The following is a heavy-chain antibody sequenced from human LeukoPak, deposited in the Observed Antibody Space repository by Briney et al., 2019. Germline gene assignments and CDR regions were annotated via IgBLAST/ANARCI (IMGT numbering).Heavy chain of an antibody. CDR2: ITSSSNSI. CDR3: ARSRTAMVPFDC. D-gene: IGHD5-18*01. V-gene: IGHV3-48*02. Sequence: GGSLRPSCAASGFTFSSYSMNWVRQAPGKGLEWVSYITSSSNSIYYADSVKGRFTISRDNAKNSLFLQMNSLRDEDTAVYYCARSRTAMVPFDCWGQGTLVTVSS. CDR1: GFTFSSYS. J-gene: IGHJ4*02.